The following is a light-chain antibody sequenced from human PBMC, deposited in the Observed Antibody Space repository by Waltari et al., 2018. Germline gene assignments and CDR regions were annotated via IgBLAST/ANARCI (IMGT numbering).Light chain of an antibody. Sequence: DIQMTQSPSTLSASVGDRVTITCRASQSIGSWLAWYQQKPGKAPKLLIYKASSLESGVPSRFSGSGSGTEFTLTISSLQPDDFATYYCQQYSSGTFGQGTKVEIK. J-gene: IGKJ1*01. CDR1: QSIGSW. CDR2: KAS. CDR3: QQYSSGT. V-gene: IGKV1-5*03.